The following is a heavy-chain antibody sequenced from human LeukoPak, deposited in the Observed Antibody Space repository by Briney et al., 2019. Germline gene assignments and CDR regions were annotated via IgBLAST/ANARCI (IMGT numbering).Heavy chain of an antibody. CDR3: TREGDGYFDY. J-gene: IGHJ4*02. CDR2: IRSKAYGGTT. V-gene: IGHV3-49*04. CDR1: GFAFSSYG. D-gene: IGHD5-24*01. Sequence: GGSLRLSCAASGFAFSSYGMSWVRQAPGKGLEWVGFIRSKAYGGTTEYAASVKGRFTISRDDSKSIAYLQMNSLKTEDTAVYYCTREGDGYFDYWGQGTLVTVSS.